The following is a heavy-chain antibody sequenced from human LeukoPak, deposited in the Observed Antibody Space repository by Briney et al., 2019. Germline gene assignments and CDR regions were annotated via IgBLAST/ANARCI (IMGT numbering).Heavy chain of an antibody. V-gene: IGHV3-23*01. D-gene: IGHD3-10*01. Sequence: GGSLRLSCAASGFTFSSYAMSWVRQAPGKGLEWVSAISGSGGSTYYADSVKGRFTISRDNSKNTLYLQMNSLRAEDTAVYYCAKESRAPWFGELSLTVDYWGQGTLVTVSS. CDR1: GFTFSSYA. CDR2: ISGSGGST. CDR3: AKESRAPWFGELSLTVDY. J-gene: IGHJ4*02.